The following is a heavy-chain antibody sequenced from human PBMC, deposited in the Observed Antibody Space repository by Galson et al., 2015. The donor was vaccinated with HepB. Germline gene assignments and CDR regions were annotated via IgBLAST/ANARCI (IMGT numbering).Heavy chain of an antibody. J-gene: IGHJ5*02. CDR2: ISAYNGNT. D-gene: IGHD4-17*01. CDR3: ARRSSVTRWFDP. V-gene: IGHV1-18*04. CDR1: GYSFTDYY. Sequence: SVKVSCKASGYSFTDYYIMWVRQAPGQGLEWMGWISAYNGNTNYAQKLQGRVTMTTDTSTSTAYMELRSLRSDDTAVYYCARRSSVTRWFDPWGQGTLVTVSS.